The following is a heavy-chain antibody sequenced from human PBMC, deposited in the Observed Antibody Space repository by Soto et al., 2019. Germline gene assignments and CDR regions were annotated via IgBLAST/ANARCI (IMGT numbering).Heavy chain of an antibody. J-gene: IGHJ4*02. CDR3: AKCDTNADFWSGYYDD. CDR1: GFPFRSYA. Sequence: GVSLSLSCAASGFPFRSYAMSGVRQAPGKGLEWVSGFSTTGRTTHYADSVKGRFTISRDNSKNTLYLQMNSLRAEDTAIYYCAKCDTNADFWSGYYDDCGQGPLVTVSS. CDR2: FSTTGRTT. D-gene: IGHD3-3*01. V-gene: IGHV3-23*01.